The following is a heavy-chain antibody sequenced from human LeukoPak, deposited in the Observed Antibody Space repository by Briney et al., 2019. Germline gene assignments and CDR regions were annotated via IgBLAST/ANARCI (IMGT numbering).Heavy chain of an antibody. CDR2: ISYDGSNK. CDR3: AKDQWLAFDY. Sequence: GGSLRLSCAASGFTFSSYAMHWVRQAPGKGLEWVAVISYDGSNKYYADSVKGRFTISRDNSKNTLYLQMNSLRAEDTAVYYCAKDQWLAFDYWGQGTLVTVSS. V-gene: IGHV3-30-3*01. J-gene: IGHJ4*02. D-gene: IGHD6-19*01. CDR1: GFTFSSYA.